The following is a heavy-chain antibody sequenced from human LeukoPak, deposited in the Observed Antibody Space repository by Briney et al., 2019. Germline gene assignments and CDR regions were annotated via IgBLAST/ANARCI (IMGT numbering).Heavy chain of an antibody. J-gene: IGHJ4*02. Sequence: PSETLSLTCTVSGGSISSSSYYWGWIRQPPGKGLEWIGSIYHSGSTYYNPSLKSRVTISVDTSKNQFSLKLSSVTAADTAVYYCARDGWLQLSVDGSDYWGQGTLVTVSS. V-gene: IGHV4-39*07. CDR2: IYHSGST. D-gene: IGHD5-24*01. CDR3: ARDGWLQLSVDGSDY. CDR1: GGSISSSSYY.